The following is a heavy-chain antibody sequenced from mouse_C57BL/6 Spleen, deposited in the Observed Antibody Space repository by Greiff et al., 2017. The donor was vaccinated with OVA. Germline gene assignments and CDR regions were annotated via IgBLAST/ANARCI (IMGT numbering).Heavy chain of an antibody. CDR1: GYTFTSYW. CDR2: INPSNGGT. D-gene: IGHD3-3*01. Sequence: QVQLQQSGPELVKPGASVKLSCKASGYTFTSYWMHWVKQRPGQGLEWIGNINPSNGGTNYNEKFKSKATLTVDKSYSQAYMQLSSLTSEDSAVYYCSGEGLKIPTDFDYWGQGTTLTVSS. CDR3: SGEGLKIPTDFDY. J-gene: IGHJ2*01. V-gene: IGHV1-53*01.